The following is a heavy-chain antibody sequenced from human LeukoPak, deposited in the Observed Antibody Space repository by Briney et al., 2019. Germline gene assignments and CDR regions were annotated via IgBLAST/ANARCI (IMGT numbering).Heavy chain of an antibody. Sequence: PSETLSLTCTVSGASISGYYWSWIRQSPGKGLEWIGYMYYSGTTSYNPSLEGRVTISGDTSKNQFSLKLSSSTAADTAIYYCARDFVVTTGFNDAFDVWGQGTVVTVSS. D-gene: IGHD4-17*01. CDR2: MYYSGTT. J-gene: IGHJ3*01. CDR1: GASISGYY. V-gene: IGHV4-59*01. CDR3: ARDFVVTTGFNDAFDV.